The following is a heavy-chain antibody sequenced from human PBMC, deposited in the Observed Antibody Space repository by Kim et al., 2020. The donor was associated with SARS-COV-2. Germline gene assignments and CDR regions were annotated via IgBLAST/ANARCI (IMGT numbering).Heavy chain of an antibody. D-gene: IGHD1-26*01. CDR1: GFTFSSYG. Sequence: GGSLRLSCAASGFTFSSYGMHWVRQAPGKGLEWVAVISYDGSNKYYADSVKGRFTISRDNSKNTLYLQMNSLRAEDTAVYYCAKGAGGSPRFDPWGQGTLVTVSS. V-gene: IGHV3-30*18. CDR3: AKGAGGSPRFDP. CDR2: ISYDGSNK. J-gene: IGHJ5*02.